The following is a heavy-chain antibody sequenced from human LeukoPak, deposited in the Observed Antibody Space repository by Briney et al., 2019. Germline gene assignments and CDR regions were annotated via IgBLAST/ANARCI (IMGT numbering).Heavy chain of an antibody. CDR2: IIPIFGTA. Sequence: SVKVSCKASGGTFSSYAISWVRQAPGQGLEWMGGIIPIFGTANYAQKFQGRVTITADESTSTAYMELSSLRSEDTAVYYCARGGGETGTSLKDYYYMDVWGKGTTVTVSS. D-gene: IGHD1-1*01. V-gene: IGHV1-69*01. CDR1: GGTFSSYA. CDR3: ARGGGETGTSLKDYYYMDV. J-gene: IGHJ6*03.